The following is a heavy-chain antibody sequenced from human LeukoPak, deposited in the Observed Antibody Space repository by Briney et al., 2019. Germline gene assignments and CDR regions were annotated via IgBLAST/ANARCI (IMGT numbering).Heavy chain of an antibody. D-gene: IGHD3-9*01. J-gene: IGHJ4*02. Sequence: PGRSLRLSCGASGFTFSSYWMSWVRQAPGKGLEWVANIKQDGSEKYYVDSVKGRFTISRDNAKNSPYLQMNSLRAEDTAVYYCARAELRYFDWLFGRGYFDYWGQGTLVTVSS. CDR2: IKQDGSEK. CDR1: GFTFSSYW. CDR3: ARAELRYFDWLFGRGYFDY. V-gene: IGHV3-7*01.